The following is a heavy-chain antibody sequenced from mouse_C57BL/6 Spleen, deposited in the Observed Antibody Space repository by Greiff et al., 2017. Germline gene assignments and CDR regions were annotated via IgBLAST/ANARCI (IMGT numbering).Heavy chain of an antibody. CDR1: GFTFSDYG. CDR2: ISSGSSTI. V-gene: IGHV5-17*01. D-gene: IGHD6-1*01. J-gene: IGHJ1*03. Sequence: EVQLQESGGGLVKPGGSLKLSCAASGFTFSDYGMHWVRQAPEKGLEWVAYISSGSSTIYYADTVKGRFTISRDNAKNTLFLQMTSLRSEDTAMYYCAREERSLYFDVWGTGTTVTVSS. CDR3: AREERSLYFDV.